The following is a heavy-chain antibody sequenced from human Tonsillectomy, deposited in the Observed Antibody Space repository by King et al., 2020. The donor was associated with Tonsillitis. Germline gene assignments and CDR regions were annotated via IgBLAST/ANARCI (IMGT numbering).Heavy chain of an antibody. CDR1: GGSITSHS. CDR2: ISNSGST. Sequence: QLQESGPGLVKPSETLSLNCTVSGGSITSHSWSWNRQPPGKGLEWIGYISNSGSTNYNPSLESRVTISLDTSKNRISLKLSFGTAADTAVYFCAREDRRGDYNYMDVWGQGTTVTVSS. CDR3: AREDRRGDYNYMDV. V-gene: IGHV4-59*11. J-gene: IGHJ6*03.